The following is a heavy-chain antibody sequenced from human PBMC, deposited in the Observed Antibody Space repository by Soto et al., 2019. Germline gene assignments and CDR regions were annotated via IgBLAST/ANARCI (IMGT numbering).Heavy chain of an antibody. V-gene: IGHV1-46*01. J-gene: IGHJ4*02. CDR3: ATRDPGHY. CDR2: ISTDGGRT. CDR1: GYTVTTYY. Sequence: QVQLVQSGAEVKKPGASVKVSCKASGYTVTTYYMHWVRQAPGQGLEWMGIISTDGGRTSYAQKFQGRVNMTRDTSTSTVYMELSSLRSEDTAVYYCATRDPGHYWGQGTLVTVSS.